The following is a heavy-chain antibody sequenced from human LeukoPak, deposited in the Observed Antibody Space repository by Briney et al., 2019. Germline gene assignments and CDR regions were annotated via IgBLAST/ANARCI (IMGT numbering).Heavy chain of an antibody. CDR3: ARHWDPRGYSAYDPYFDF. CDR1: GGSITNYY. J-gene: IGHJ4*02. Sequence: SETLSLTCTVSGGSITNYYWSWIRQPPGKGLEWIGYIYYSGSTNYNPSLKSRVTISVDTSKNQFSLKLNSVTAADTAVYYCARHWDPRGYSAYDPYFDFWGQGTLVTVSS. D-gene: IGHD5-12*01. CDR2: IYYSGST. V-gene: IGHV4-59*08.